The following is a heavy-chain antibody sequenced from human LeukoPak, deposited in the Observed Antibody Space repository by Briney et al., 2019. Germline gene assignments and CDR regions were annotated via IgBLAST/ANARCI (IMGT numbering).Heavy chain of an antibody. D-gene: IGHD2/OR15-2a*01. J-gene: IGHJ3*02. V-gene: IGHV3-21*06. Sequence: PGGSLRLSCASTGFTFSSYSMSWVRKAPGKVLEWVSSISSGSSYIYYADSVKGRFTISRDNVKNSLYLQMNSLRAEDTAVYYCARDQERSYFHYDAFDIWGQGTVVTVSS. CDR1: GFTFSSYS. CDR3: ARDQERSYFHYDAFDI. CDR2: ISSGSSYI.